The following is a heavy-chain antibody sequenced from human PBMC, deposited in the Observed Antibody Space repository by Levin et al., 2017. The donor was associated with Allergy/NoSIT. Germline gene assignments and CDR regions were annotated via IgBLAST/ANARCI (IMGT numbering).Heavy chain of an antibody. Sequence: GGSLRLSCTGSGFTFGDYAMSWVRQAPGKGLEWVGFIRNKAHGGTTEYAASVNGRLTISRDDSKSIAYLQMNSLKTGDTAVYFCARGGPPNYDYNWGSYRDGYFDYWGQGTLVTVSS. CDR2: IRNKAHGGTT. V-gene: IGHV3-49*04. J-gene: IGHJ4*02. CDR3: ARGGPPNYDYNWGSYRDGYFDY. D-gene: IGHD3-16*02. CDR1: GFTFGDYA.